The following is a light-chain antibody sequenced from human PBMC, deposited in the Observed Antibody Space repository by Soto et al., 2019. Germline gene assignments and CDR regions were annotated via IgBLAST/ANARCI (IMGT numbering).Light chain of an antibody. V-gene: IGKV1-5*03. J-gene: IGKJ2*01. Sequence: DIHITQSHSTLSASVGARVTITCRASQSIRSWLAWYQQKPGKAPKLLIYKASSLASGLPSRFSCSASGTEFSLTISSLQPDDFATYYCQQYNSYPSTFGQGTK. CDR2: KAS. CDR1: QSIRSW. CDR3: QQYNSYPST.